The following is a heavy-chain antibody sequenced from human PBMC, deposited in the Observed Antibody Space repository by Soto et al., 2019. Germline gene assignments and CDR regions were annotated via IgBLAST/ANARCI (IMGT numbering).Heavy chain of an antibody. CDR1: GGTFSNFA. CDR2: IIPIFNVA. J-gene: IGHJ3*02. CDR3: SASRLVVLGYDYTATENRHS. D-gene: IGHD2-8*02. V-gene: IGHV1-69*17. Sequence: QVQLVQSGPEVKKPGSSVKVSCEASGGTFSNFAVNWVRQAPGQGLEWVGGIIPIFNVAKYAQKFEGRVTMSADHTTSTAYLDLSSRWSDDAAVSYCSASRLVVLGYDYTATENRHSWGPGAMVTLSS.